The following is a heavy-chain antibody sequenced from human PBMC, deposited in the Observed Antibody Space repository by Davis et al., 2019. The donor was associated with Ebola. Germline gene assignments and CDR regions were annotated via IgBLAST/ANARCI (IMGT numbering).Heavy chain of an antibody. Sequence: SLKISCAASGFTFDDYAMHWVRQAPGKGLEWVSGISWNSGSIGYADSVKGRFTISRDNAKNSLFLQMSSLRVEDTAVYYCARKGLPDYWGQGTLVAVSS. V-gene: IGHV3-9*01. D-gene: IGHD5-18*01. CDR3: ARKGLPDY. J-gene: IGHJ4*02. CDR2: ISWNSGSI. CDR1: GFTFDDYA.